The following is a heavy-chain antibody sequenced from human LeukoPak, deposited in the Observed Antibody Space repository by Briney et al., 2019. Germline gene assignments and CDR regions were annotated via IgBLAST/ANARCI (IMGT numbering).Heavy chain of an antibody. CDR1: GGSISSYY. D-gene: IGHD6-19*01. CDR3: ARGIGWYPWYYYYMDV. J-gene: IGHJ6*03. Sequence: SETLSLTCTVSGGSISSYYWSWIRQPAGKGLEWIGRIYSSGSTNYNPSLKSRVTMSVDTSKNQFSLKLSSVTAPGTAVYYCARGIGWYPWYYYYMDVWGKGTTVTISS. CDR2: IYSSGST. V-gene: IGHV4-4*07.